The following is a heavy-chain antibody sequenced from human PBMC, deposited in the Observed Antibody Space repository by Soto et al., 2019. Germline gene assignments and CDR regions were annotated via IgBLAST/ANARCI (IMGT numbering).Heavy chain of an antibody. CDR2: ISHDGINA. CDR1: GFIFRSYG. V-gene: IGHV3-30*18. Sequence: PGGSLRLSCAATGFIFRSYGIHWVRQAPGKGLEWVAVISHDGINAYYADAVNGRFTISRDNARNTVYLQMNSLRGEDTAVYYCAKQGIEVAGTDYFDYWGQGAMVTV. D-gene: IGHD6-19*01. CDR3: AKQGIEVAGTDYFDY. J-gene: IGHJ4*02.